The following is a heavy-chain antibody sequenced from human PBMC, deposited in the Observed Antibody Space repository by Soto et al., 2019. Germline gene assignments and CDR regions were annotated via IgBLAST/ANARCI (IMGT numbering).Heavy chain of an antibody. Sequence: CTVSGGSISSSSYYWGWIRQPPGKGLEWVGSIYYSGSTYYNPSLKSRVTISVDTSKNQFSLKLSSVTAADTAVYYCARLALRTYYDFWSGPVRFDPWGQGTLVTVS. J-gene: IGHJ5*02. CDR3: ARLALRTYYDFWSGPVRFDP. V-gene: IGHV4-39*01. CDR1: GGSISSSSYY. D-gene: IGHD3-3*01. CDR2: IYYSGST.